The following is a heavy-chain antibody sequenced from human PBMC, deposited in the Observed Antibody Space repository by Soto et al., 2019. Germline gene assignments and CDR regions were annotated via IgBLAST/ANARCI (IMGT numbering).Heavy chain of an antibody. CDR3: ARRQTTGGTVLRFLEWSSSYYYYYGMDV. J-gene: IGHJ6*02. Sequence: PGGSLRLSCAASGFTFSSYAMHWVRQAPGKGLEWVAVISYDGSNKYYADSVKGRFTISRDNSKNTLYLQMNSLRAEDTAVYYCARRQTTGGTVLRFLEWSSSYYYYYGMDVWGQGTTVTVSS. CDR1: GFTFSSYA. V-gene: IGHV3-30-3*01. D-gene: IGHD3-3*01. CDR2: ISYDGSNK.